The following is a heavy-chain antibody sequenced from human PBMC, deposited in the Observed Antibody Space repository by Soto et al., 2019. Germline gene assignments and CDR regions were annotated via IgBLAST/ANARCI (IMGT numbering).Heavy chain of an antibody. J-gene: IGHJ4*02. CDR2: IYGGST. V-gene: IGHV4-39*07. CDR1: GASISSSDYY. CDR3: ARSEATGLDY. D-gene: IGHD1-26*01. Sequence: PSETLSLTCSVSGASISSSDYYWGWIRQPPGQGLEWIGSIYGGSTYYNPSLKSRVTISVDTSKNQFSLRLSSVTAADTPVYYCARSEATGLDYWGQGTLVTV.